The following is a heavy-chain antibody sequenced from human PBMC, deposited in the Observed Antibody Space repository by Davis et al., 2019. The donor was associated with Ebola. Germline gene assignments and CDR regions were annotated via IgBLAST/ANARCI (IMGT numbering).Heavy chain of an antibody. CDR3: ARVGNSTGYDFWSGYYATRYPDY. D-gene: IGHD3-3*01. Sequence: GESLKISCAASGFTFSSYSMNWVRQAPGKGLEWVSSISSSSSYIYYADSVKGRFTISRDNAKNSLYLQMNSLRAEDTAVYYCARVGNSTGYDFWSGYYATRYPDYWGQGTLVTVSS. V-gene: IGHV3-21*01. CDR2: ISSSSSYI. CDR1: GFTFSSYS. J-gene: IGHJ4*02.